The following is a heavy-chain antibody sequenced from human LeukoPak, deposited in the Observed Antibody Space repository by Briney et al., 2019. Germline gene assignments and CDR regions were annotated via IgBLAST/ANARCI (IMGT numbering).Heavy chain of an antibody. V-gene: IGHV4-39*01. D-gene: IGHD3-9*01. CDR3: ARHFLSEVLTCSQFDW. J-gene: IGHJ4*02. Sequence: PSQTLSLSCTVSGASITTTAYYWAWVRQPPGKGLEWIGSIYYDGTTYYNPSRKGRLTMSVDTSNKQFFLQLDSVTGADRAIYYWARHFLSEVLTCSQFDWWGQGALVTVSS. CDR2: IYYDGTT. CDR1: GASITTTAYY.